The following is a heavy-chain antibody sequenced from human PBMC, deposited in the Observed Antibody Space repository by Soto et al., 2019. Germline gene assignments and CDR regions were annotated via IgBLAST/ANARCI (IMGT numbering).Heavy chain of an antibody. V-gene: IGHV1-3*01. CDR3: ARDRRFVLPGYGMDV. CDR2: INAGNGNT. J-gene: IGHJ6*02. CDR1: GYTFTDYA. Sequence: ASVKVSCKASGYTFTDYAIHWVRQAPGQRLEWMGWINAGNGNTIYSQKFQGRITITTDTSASIAYMELSSLTSDDTAVYYCARDRRFVLPGYGMDVWGQGTTVTVSS. D-gene: IGHD2-21*01.